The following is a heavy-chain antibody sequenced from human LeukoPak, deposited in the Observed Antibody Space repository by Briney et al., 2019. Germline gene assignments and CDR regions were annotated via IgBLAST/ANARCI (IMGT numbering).Heavy chain of an antibody. V-gene: IGHV1-69*04. CDR3: ARDWAFGFSSSWYYGFDI. Sequence: SVKVSCKASGGTFNSYAISWVRQAPGQGLEWMGRINPVLNTADDAQRFRDRVTLTADKSTSTAYMELSNLRSEDTAVYYCARDWAFGFSSSWYYGFDIWGQGTKVIVSS. J-gene: IGHJ3*02. D-gene: IGHD6-13*01. CDR2: INPVLNTA. CDR1: GGTFNSYA.